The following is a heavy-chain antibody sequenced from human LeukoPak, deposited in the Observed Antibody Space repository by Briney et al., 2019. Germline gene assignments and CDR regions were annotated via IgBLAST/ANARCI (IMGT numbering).Heavy chain of an antibody. CDR1: GFTFSSYW. CDR2: IRQDGIDK. V-gene: IGHV3-7*01. CDR3: VREDIGEIAAAKSHFDY. J-gene: IGHJ4*02. D-gene: IGHD6-13*01. Sequence: GGSLRLSCAASGFTFSSYWMSWVRQAPGKALEWVANIRQDGIDKYYVDSVKGRFTISRDNAQNSLYLQMNSLRAEDTAVYYCVREDIGEIAAAKSHFDYWGQGTLVTVSS.